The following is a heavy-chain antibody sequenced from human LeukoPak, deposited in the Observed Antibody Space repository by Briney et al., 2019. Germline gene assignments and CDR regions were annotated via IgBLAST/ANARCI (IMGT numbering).Heavy chain of an antibody. CDR1: GFTFSSYG. V-gene: IGHV3-33*01. J-gene: IGHJ6*02. Sequence: GGSLRLSCAASGFTFSSYGMHWVRQAPGKGLEWVAVIWYDGSNKYYADSVKGRFTTSRDNSKNTLYLQMNSLRAEDTAVYYCAREGPDYGMDVWGQGTTVTVSS. CDR2: IWYDGSNK. CDR3: AREGPDYGMDV. D-gene: IGHD1-14*01.